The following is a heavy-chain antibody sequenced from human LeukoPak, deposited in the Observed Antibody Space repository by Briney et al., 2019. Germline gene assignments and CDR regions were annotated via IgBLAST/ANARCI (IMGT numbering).Heavy chain of an antibody. CDR2: IYHSGST. V-gene: IGHV4-4*02. J-gene: IGHJ3*02. CDR1: GGSISSSNW. CDR3: ASDFYDRSGYDAFDI. D-gene: IGHD3-22*01. Sequence: PSGTLSLTCAVSGGSISSSNWWGWVRQPPGKGLEWIGEIYHSGSTNYNPSLKSRVTISADESKNQFSLKLSSVTAADTAVYYCASDFYDRSGYDAFDIWGQGTMVTVSS.